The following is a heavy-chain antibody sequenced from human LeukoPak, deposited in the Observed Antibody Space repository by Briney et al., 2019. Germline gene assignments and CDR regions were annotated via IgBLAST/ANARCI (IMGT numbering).Heavy chain of an antibody. J-gene: IGHJ4*02. V-gene: IGHV3-64*02. D-gene: IGHD2-8*01. Sequence: PGGSLRLSCAASGFTFSNYVMYWVRQAPGKGLECVSAITSNGVSTYYGDSVKGRFIISRDNSKNTLYLQMGSLRAEDLAVYYCARRGTNYYLDYWGQGALVTVSS. CDR1: GFTFSNYV. CDR3: ARRGTNYYLDY. CDR2: ITSNGVST.